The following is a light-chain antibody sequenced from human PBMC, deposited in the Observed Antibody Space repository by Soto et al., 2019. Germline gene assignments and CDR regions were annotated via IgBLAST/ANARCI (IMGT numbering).Light chain of an antibody. V-gene: IGLV2-14*01. CDR1: SSDVGVYNY. J-gene: IGLJ3*02. Sequence: QSVLTQPASVSGSPGQSITISCTGTSSDVGVYNYVSWYQHHPGKAPKVMIYEVNNRPSGVSNRFSGSKSGNTASLTISGLQAEDEADYYCSSYSSSVFGGGTQLTVL. CDR2: EVN. CDR3: SSYSSSV.